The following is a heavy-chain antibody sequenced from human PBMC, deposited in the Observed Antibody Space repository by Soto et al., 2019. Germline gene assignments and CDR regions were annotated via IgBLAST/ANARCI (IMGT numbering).Heavy chain of an antibody. CDR3: AKRKGQNYDFWSGYYFDY. CDR2: VIYDGTNK. D-gene: IGHD3-3*01. Sequence: RXSLRLSCTASGFTFISYCMHWVRQAPGKGLEWVAGVIYDGTNKYYAESVKGRFTISRDNSKQTLYLQMSSLRPDDTAVYYCAKRKGQNYDFWSGYYFDYWGQGTRVTVSS. J-gene: IGHJ4*02. V-gene: IGHV3-30*19. CDR1: GFTFISYC.